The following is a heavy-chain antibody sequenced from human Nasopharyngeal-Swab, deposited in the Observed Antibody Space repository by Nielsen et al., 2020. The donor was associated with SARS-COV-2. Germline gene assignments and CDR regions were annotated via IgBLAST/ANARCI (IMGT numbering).Heavy chain of an antibody. CDR2: ISSSGSTI. D-gene: IGHD6-13*01. CDR1: GFTFSSYW. J-gene: IGHJ3*02. V-gene: IGHV3-48*04. Sequence: GGSLRLSCAASGFTFSSYWMNWVRQAPGKGLEWVSYISSSGSTIYYADSVKGRFTISRDNAKNSLYLQMNSLRAEDTAVYYCARGDGGDYSSSWCRAFDIWGQGTMVTVSS. CDR3: ARGDGGDYSSSWCRAFDI.